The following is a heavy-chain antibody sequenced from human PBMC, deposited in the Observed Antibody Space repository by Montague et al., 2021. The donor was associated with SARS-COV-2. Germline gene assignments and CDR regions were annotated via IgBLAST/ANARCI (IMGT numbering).Heavy chain of an antibody. CDR3: ARGTKRVLTYDYDSSGYASDY. D-gene: IGHD3-22*01. V-gene: IGHV4-34*01. J-gene: IGHJ4*02. CDR2: INHSGST. Sequence: SETLSLTCAVYGGSFNVYYWSWIRQPPGNGLEWIGEINHSGSTKYNPSLESRVTISVDTSKNQFSLKLSSVTAADTAVYYCARGTKRVLTYDYDSSGYASDYWGQGTLVTVSS. CDR1: GGSFNVYY.